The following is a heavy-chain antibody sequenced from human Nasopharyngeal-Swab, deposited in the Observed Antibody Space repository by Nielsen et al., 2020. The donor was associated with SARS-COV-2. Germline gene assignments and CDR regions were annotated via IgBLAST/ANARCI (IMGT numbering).Heavy chain of an antibody. J-gene: IGHJ4*02. CDR1: GGTLTTYS. V-gene: IGHV1-69*13. D-gene: IGHD6-6*01. CDR2: IFPLYGSV. CDR3: ARGIEYSSSSWFEY. Sequence: SVKVSCKTSGGTLTTYSIAWVRQAPGQGLEWMGRIFPLYGSVDYAQRFQGRVTITADEPTNTAHMELSSLRSEDTAMYYCARGIEYSSSSWFEYWGQGTLVTVCS.